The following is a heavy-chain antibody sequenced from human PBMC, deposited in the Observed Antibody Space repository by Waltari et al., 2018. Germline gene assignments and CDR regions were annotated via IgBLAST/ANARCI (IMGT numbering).Heavy chain of an antibody. J-gene: IGHJ2*01. CDR3: ARGARRTTVTTGWWYFDL. Sequence: VQLVESGGGLVQPGGDLRLSCAASGFTYSMYWMAWVRPAPGKGLVWVSRSNSDGSSTSYADSVKGRFTISKDNAKNTVYLQMNSLRAEDTAIYYCARGARRTTVTTGWWYFDLWGRGTLVTVSS. V-gene: IGHV3-74*01. CDR2: SNSDGSST. D-gene: IGHD4-17*01. CDR1: GFTYSMYW.